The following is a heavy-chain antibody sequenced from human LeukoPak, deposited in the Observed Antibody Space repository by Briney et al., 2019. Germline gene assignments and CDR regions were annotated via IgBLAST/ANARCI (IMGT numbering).Heavy chain of an antibody. CDR2: INHSGST. V-gene: IGHV4-34*01. CDR1: GGSFSDYY. CDR3: ARGRGGYRAFDI. D-gene: IGHD3-22*01. Sequence: PSETLSLTCAVYGGSFSDYYWSWIRQPPGKGLEWIGEINHSGSTNYNPPLKSRVAISVDTSKNQFSLKLSSVTAADTAVYYCARGRGGYRAFDIWSQGTMVTVSS. J-gene: IGHJ3*02.